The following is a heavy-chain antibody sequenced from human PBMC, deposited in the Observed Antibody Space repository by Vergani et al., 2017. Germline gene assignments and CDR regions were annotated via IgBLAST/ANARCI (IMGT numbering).Heavy chain of an antibody. D-gene: IGHD3-3*01. CDR1: GGSISSSNW. CDR2: IYHSGST. J-gene: IGHJ5*02. V-gene: IGHV4-4*02. CDR3: ARATITIFGVVTNWFDP. Sequence: QVQLPESGPGLVKPSGTLSLTCAVSGGSISSSNWWSWVRQPPGKGLEWIGEIYHSGSTNYNPSLKSRVTISVDKSKNQFSLKLSSVTAADTAVYYCARATITIFGVVTNWFDPWGQGTLVTVSS.